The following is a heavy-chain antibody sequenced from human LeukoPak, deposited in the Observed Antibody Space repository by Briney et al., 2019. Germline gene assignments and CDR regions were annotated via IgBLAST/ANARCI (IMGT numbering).Heavy chain of an antibody. CDR1: GGSISSYY. Sequence: SETLSLTCTVSGGSISSYYWSWIRQPPGKGLEGIGYIYYSGSTNYNPSLKSRVTISVDTSKNQFSLKLSSVTAADTAVYYCARGNDYGDYGWFDPWGQGALVTVSS. D-gene: IGHD4-17*01. CDR2: IYYSGST. CDR3: ARGNDYGDYGWFDP. V-gene: IGHV4-59*01. J-gene: IGHJ5*02.